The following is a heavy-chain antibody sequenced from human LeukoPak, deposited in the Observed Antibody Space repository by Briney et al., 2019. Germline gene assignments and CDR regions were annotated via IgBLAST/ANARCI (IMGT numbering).Heavy chain of an antibody. CDR1: GGSISSGGYY. CDR3: ARERRYYYDSSSNWFDP. V-gene: IGHV4-31*03. D-gene: IGHD3-22*01. CDR2: IYYSGST. Sequence: SQTLSLTCTVSGGSISSGGYYWSWIRQHPGKGLEWIGYIYYSGSTNYNPSLKSRVTMSVDTSKNQFSLKLSSVTAADTAVYYCARERRYYYDSSSNWFDPWGQGTLVTVSS. J-gene: IGHJ5*02.